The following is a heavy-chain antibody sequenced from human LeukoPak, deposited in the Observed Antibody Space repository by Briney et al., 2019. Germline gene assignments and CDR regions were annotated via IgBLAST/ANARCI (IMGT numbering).Heavy chain of an antibody. Sequence: SETLSLTCAVYGGSFSGYYWSWVRQPPGKGLEWIGEINHSGRTNYHPSLQSLVPISLHTSQHQFSLKLSSVTAAHTAVYYCARARYSGSLGPVGGYWGQGTLVTVSS. V-gene: IGHV4-34*01. D-gene: IGHD1-26*01. CDR2: INHSGRT. J-gene: IGHJ4*02. CDR1: GGSFSGYY. CDR3: ARARYSGSLGPVGGY.